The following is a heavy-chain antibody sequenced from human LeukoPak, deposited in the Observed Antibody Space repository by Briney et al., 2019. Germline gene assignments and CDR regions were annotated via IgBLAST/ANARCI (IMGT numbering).Heavy chain of an antibody. D-gene: IGHD3-22*01. V-gene: IGHV4-39*01. CDR2: IYYSGST. J-gene: IGHJ3*02. CDR1: GGSISSSSYY. Sequence: SETLTLTCTVSGGSISSSSYYWGWIRQPPGKGLEWIGSIYYSGSTYYNPSLKSRVTISVDTSKNQFSLKLSSVTAADTAVYSCARHRMYYYDSSGRGVADAFDIWGKGTMVTVSS. CDR3: ARHRMYYYDSSGRGVADAFDI.